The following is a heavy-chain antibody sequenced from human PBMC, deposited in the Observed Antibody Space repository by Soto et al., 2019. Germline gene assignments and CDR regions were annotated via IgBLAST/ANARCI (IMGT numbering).Heavy chain of an antibody. J-gene: IGHJ4*02. Sequence: QITLKESGPTLVKPTQTLTLTCTFSGFSLSSSGVGVGWIRQPPGKALEWLALIYWDDDKRYSPSLKSRLTIAKDPSKYQVVLTMTNMDPVDTATYYCAHRLWGYNDGYEDYWGQGTLVTVSS. CDR3: AHRLWGYNDGYEDY. CDR2: IYWDDDK. CDR1: GFSLSSSGVG. D-gene: IGHD5-18*01. V-gene: IGHV2-5*02.